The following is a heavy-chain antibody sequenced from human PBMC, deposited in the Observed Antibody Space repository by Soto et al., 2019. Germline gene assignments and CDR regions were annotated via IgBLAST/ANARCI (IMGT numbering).Heavy chain of an antibody. CDR1: GGSIWSDFHY. D-gene: IGHD4-17*01. CDR2: IYSSGST. V-gene: IGHV4-30-4*01. CDR3: ARGPTVTTDY. Sequence: QVQLQESGPGLVKPSQTLSLTCTVSGGSIWSDFHYWSWFRQPPGKGLEWIGYIYSSGSTYYNPSLKSQVSISVDTSKNQFSLKLSSVTAADTAVYYCARGPTVTTDYWGQGALVTVSS. J-gene: IGHJ4*02.